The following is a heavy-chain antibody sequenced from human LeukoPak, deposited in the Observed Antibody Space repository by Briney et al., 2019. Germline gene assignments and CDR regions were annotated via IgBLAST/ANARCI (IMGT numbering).Heavy chain of an antibody. D-gene: IGHD6-13*01. CDR1: GGSISNSDSY. CDR2: IYYSGIT. Sequence: SETLSLTCTVSGGSISNSDSYWGWIRQPPGKGLEWIGSIYYSGITYYNPSLKSRVTISVDTSKNQFSLKLGSVTAADTAVYYCARGSYSSSWYNWFDPWGQGTLVTVSS. V-gene: IGHV4-39*01. CDR3: ARGSYSSSWYNWFDP. J-gene: IGHJ5*02.